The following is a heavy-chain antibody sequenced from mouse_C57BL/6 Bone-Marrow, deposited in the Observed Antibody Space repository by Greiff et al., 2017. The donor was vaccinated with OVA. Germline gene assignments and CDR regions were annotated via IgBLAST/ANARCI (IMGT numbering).Heavy chain of an antibody. V-gene: IGHV1-82*01. Sequence: QVHVKQSGPELVKPGASVKISCKASGYAFSSYCMNWVKQRPGKGLAWIGRIYPGDGATHSNRKLKGKATLTADQSSSTANMQLSSLTSEDSAVYFCAGGVLGLRRNFDYWGQGTTLTVSS. CDR2: IYPGDGAT. CDR3: AGGVLGLRRNFDY. D-gene: IGHD2-4*01. CDR1: GYAFSSYC. J-gene: IGHJ2*01.